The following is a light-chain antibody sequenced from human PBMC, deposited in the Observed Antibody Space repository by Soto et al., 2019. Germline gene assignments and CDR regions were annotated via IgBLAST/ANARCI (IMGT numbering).Light chain of an antibody. Sequence: EIVLTQSPGTLSLSTGERATLSCRASQSVSSSYLAWYQQKPGQGPRLLIYGASSRATGTPDRFSGSGSGTDFTLTISSLQPEDFATYYCQQSYSTPITFGQGTRLEIK. CDR2: GAS. CDR3: QQSYSTPIT. CDR1: QSVSSSY. J-gene: IGKJ5*01. V-gene: IGKV3-20*01.